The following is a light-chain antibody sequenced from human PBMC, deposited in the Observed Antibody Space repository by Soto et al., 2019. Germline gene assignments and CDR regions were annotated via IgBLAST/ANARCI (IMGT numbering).Light chain of an antibody. V-gene: IGLV2-14*01. Sequence: SVLTQPASVSGSPGQSIALSCTGTSSEVGGYNYVSWYQQHPGKAPKLMIYDVSHRPSGASDRFSGSKSGNTASLTISGLQPEDEADYYCTSYTSSSTYVFGTGTKVTVL. CDR2: DVS. CDR1: SSEVGGYNY. J-gene: IGLJ1*01. CDR3: TSYTSSSTYV.